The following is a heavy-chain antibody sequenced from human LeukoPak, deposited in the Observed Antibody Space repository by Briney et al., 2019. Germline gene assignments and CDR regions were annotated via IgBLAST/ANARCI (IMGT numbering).Heavy chain of an antibody. CDR2: ISYDGSNK. CDR1: GFTFSSYA. D-gene: IGHD5-12*01. J-gene: IGHJ4*02. Sequence: PGRSLRLSCAASGFTFSSYAMHWVRQAPGKGLEWVAVISYDGSNKYYADSVKGRFTISRDNSKNTLYLQMNSLRAEDTAVYYCARDINRDSGYAFDYWGQGTLVTVSS. CDR3: ARDINRDSGYAFDY. V-gene: IGHV3-30*04.